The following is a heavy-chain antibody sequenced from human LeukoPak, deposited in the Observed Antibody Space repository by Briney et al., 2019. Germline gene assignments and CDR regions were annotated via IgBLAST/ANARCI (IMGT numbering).Heavy chain of an antibody. CDR1: GYSFITQW. CDR3: ARPDDYSNPLGAFDP. Sequence: GESLKISCQVSGYSFITQWIGWVRQIPGKGLEWMRIIYPGDSDTRYNPSFQSQVSISADRSISPAYLQWSSLKASDTGIYYCARPDDYSNPLGAFDPWGQGTLVTVSS. J-gene: IGHJ5*02. V-gene: IGHV5-51*01. D-gene: IGHD4-11*01. CDR2: IYPGDSDT.